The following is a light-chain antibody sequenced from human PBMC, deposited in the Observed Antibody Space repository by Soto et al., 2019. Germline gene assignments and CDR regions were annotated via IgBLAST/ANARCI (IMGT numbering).Light chain of an antibody. CDR3: QSYDTSLSAWV. CDR1: RSNIGTRYD. Sequence: QSVLTQSPSMSGAPGQRVTISCTGSRSNIGTRYDVHWYQQLPGTAPKLLIYANTNRPSGVPDRFSGSKSGTSASLAITGLQAEDEADYYCQSYDTSLSAWVFGGGTKVTVL. V-gene: IGLV1-40*01. J-gene: IGLJ3*02. CDR2: ANT.